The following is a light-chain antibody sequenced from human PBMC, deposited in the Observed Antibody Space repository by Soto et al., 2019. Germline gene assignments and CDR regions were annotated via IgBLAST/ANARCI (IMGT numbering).Light chain of an antibody. V-gene: IGKV3-20*01. CDR1: QSVSNSY. CDR2: DAS. J-gene: IGKJ1*01. CDR3: QQYGSSPWT. Sequence: ENVLTQSPGTLSLSPGERATLSCRASQSVSNSYLAWFQQKPGQAPRLLIYDASSRATGIPDRFSGRGSGTDFTLTISRLEPEDFAVYYCQQYGSSPWTFGQGTKVEIK.